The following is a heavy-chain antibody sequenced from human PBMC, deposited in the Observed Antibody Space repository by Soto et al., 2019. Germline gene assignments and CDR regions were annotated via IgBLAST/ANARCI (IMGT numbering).Heavy chain of an antibody. CDR2: IKNDGSEK. Sequence: PGWSLRLSCASSVISTISYWMGWVRQAPGRGLEWVASIKNDGSEKYYMDSLKGRFTISRDNALNSLYLQMNSLRAEDTAVYFCVTGYHSDYWGQGTLVTVSS. D-gene: IGHD5-18*01. CDR3: VTGYHSDY. V-gene: IGHV3-7*03. CDR1: VISTISYW. J-gene: IGHJ4*02.